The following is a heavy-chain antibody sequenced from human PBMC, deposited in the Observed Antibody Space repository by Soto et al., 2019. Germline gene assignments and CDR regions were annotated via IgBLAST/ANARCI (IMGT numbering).Heavy chain of an antibody. CDR1: GFAFDDYA. V-gene: IGHV3-9*01. CDR3: AKDSVRGDDFDY. J-gene: IGHJ4*02. D-gene: IGHD3-10*02. CDR2: ISWNSGSI. Sequence: PGGSLRLSCAASGFAFDDYAMHWVRQAPGKGLEWVSGISWNSGSIGYADSVKGRFTISRDNAKNSLYLQMNSLRAEDTALYYCAKDSVRGDDFDYWGQGTLVTVSS.